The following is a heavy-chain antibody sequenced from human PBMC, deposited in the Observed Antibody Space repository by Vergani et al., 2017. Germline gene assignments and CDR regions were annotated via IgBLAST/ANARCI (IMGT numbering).Heavy chain of an antibody. V-gene: IGHV1-69*01. CDR1: GGTFSSYA. CDR3: ARFGGDIWNHGRDGYNSGVGFDP. D-gene: IGHD5-24*01. Sequence: QVQLVQSGAEVKKPGSSVKVSCKASGGTFSSYAISWVRQAPGQGLEWVGGIIPIFGTANYAQKFQGRVTITADESTSTAYMELSSLRSEDTAVYYCARFGGDIWNHGRDGYNSGVGFDPWGQGTLVTVSS. J-gene: IGHJ5*02. CDR2: IIPIFGTA.